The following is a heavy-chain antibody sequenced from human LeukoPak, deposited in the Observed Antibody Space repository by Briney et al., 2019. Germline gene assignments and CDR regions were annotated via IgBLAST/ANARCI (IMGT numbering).Heavy chain of an antibody. CDR2: ISSSGST. V-gene: IGHV4-61*02. J-gene: IGHJ4*02. Sequence: SETLSLTCTVSGGSISSNSYYWSWIRQPAGKGLEWIGRISSSGSTNYNPSLKSRVTISVDTSKSQFSLKLSSVTAADTAVYYCARDIYYYDSSGYTFFDYWGQGTLVTVSS. CDR3: ARDIYYYDSSGYTFFDY. D-gene: IGHD3-22*01. CDR1: GGSISSNSYY.